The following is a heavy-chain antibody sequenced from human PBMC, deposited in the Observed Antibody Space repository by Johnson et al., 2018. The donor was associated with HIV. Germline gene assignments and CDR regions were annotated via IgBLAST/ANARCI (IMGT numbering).Heavy chain of an antibody. J-gene: IGHJ3*02. D-gene: IGHD7-27*01. CDR1: GFTLSDHY. CDR2: IKRKTDGGTT. V-gene: IGHV3-15*01. CDR3: STPRPNWGWNAFHI. Sequence: VQLVESGGGVVQPGRSLRLSCAASGFTLSDHYMDWVHQAAGKGLEWVGRIKRKTDGGTTDYAAPVKGRFTISRDDSKNTLYLQMNSLKTEDTAVYYCSTPRPNWGWNAFHIWGQGTMVTVSS.